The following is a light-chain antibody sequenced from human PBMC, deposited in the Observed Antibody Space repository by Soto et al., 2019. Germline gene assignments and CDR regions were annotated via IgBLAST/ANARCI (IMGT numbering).Light chain of an antibody. CDR3: CSYAGSYTV. J-gene: IGLJ3*02. V-gene: IGLV2-11*01. CDR1: SSDVGGYNY. CDR2: DVS. Sequence: QSALTQPRSVSGSPGQSVTISCTGTSSDVGGYNYVSWYQQHPGKAPKLMIYDVSKRPSGVPDRVSGSKSGNTASLTISGLQAEEEADYYCCSYAGSYTVFGGGTKLTVL.